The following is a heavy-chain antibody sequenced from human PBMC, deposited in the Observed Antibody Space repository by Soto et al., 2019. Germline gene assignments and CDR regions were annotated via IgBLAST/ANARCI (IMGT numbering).Heavy chain of an antibody. V-gene: IGHV1-69*02. CDR2: TIPLLNVA. Sequence: QVQLVQSGAEVKKPGSSVKVSCKASGGTFSTSTFTWVRQAPGQGLEWMGRTIPLLNVADYAQDFQGRLTITADKSTRTTHMELTSLTSKDTAVYYCASDSPIGSTFSGYDAIDSWGQGTLVTVSS. D-gene: IGHD5-12*01. CDR3: ASDSPIGSTFSGYDAIDS. J-gene: IGHJ4*02. CDR1: GGTFSTST.